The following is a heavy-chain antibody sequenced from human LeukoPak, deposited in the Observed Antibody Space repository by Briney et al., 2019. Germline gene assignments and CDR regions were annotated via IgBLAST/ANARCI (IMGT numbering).Heavy chain of an antibody. CDR2: MSPSGTT. CDR1: GDSVSSGNYY. CDR3: ARGQDDRSGTFDY. Sequence: SGTLSLTCTVSGDSVSSGNYYLSWIRQPPGKGLDWITYMSPSGTTKYNPSLKSRVTTSVDTSRTQFSLRLSSVTAADTAVYYCARGQDDRSGTFDYWGQGILVTVSS. J-gene: IGHJ4*02. V-gene: IGHV4-61*01. D-gene: IGHD3-22*01.